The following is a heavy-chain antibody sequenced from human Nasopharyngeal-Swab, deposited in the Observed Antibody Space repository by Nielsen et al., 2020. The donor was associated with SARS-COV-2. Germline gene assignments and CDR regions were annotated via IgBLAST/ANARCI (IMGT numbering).Heavy chain of an antibody. V-gene: IGHV3-7*01. CDR2: IKHDGSES. CDR1: GFTFTDYC. Sequence: GGSLRLSCAASGFTFTDYCMTWVRQAPGKGLEWVANIKHDGSESYYVDSVKGRFTISRDNAKNSVYLQMNSLRAEDTAIYYCARENKDWNYPLNVFNLWGQGTMVSVSS. J-gene: IGHJ3*01. CDR3: ARENKDWNYPLNVFNL. D-gene: IGHD1-7*01.